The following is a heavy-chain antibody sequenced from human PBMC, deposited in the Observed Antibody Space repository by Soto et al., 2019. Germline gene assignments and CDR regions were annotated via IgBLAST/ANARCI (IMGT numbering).Heavy chain of an antibody. CDR1: RGAINIGAYY. J-gene: IGHJ4*02. CDR3: GAGDGYVIRY. Sequence: QVQLQEAGPGLVKPSQTLSLTCTFSRGAINIGAYYWSWIRQHPGKGLEWIGYISHSGSTYYNPSLRSRLTTSVATSKNQFSLNLTSVTPADTAIYYCGAGDGYVIRYWGQGTLVTVSS. D-gene: IGHD3-22*01. CDR2: ISHSGST. V-gene: IGHV4-31*03.